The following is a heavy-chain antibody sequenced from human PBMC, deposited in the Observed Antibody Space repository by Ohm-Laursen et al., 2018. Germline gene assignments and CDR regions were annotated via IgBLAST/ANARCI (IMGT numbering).Heavy chain of an antibody. CDR3: ARTPPYQLLLYYYYGMDV. J-gene: IGHJ6*02. D-gene: IGHD2-2*01. V-gene: IGHV1-8*01. CDR1: GYTFTSYD. Sequence: EASVKVSCKASGYTFTSYDINWVRQATGQGLEWMGWMNPNSGNTGYAQKFQGRVTMTRNTSISTAYMELSSLRSEDTAVYYCARTPPYQLLLYYYYGMDVWGQGTTVTVSS. CDR2: MNPNSGNT.